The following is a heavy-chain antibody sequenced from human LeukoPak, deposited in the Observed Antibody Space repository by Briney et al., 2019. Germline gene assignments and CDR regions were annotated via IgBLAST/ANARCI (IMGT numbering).Heavy chain of an antibody. CDR1: GFTFNSYG. Sequence: GGSLRLSCAASGFTFNSYGMHWVRQAPGKGLEWVAFIRYDGGDKYYADSVKGRLTISRDNSKNTLYLQMSSLRAEDTAVYYCAKGSYYCSSSSCPQYYYYMDVWGKGTTVTVSS. J-gene: IGHJ6*03. CDR3: AKGSYYCSSSSCPQYYYYMDV. V-gene: IGHV3-30*02. CDR2: IRYDGGDK. D-gene: IGHD2-2*01.